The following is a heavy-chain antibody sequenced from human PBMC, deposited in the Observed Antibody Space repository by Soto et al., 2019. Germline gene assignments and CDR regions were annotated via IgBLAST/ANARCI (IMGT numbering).Heavy chain of an antibody. CDR1: GYTFTSYG. D-gene: IGHD6-13*01. CDR3: ARVGGGAAAGTVYYFGY. Sequence: ASVKVSCKASGYTFTSYGISWVRQAPGQGLEWMGWISAYNGNTNYAQKLQGRVTMTTDTSTSTAYMERRSLRSDDTAVYYCARVGGGAAAGTVYYFGYWGQGTLVTISS. J-gene: IGHJ4*02. CDR2: ISAYNGNT. V-gene: IGHV1-18*01.